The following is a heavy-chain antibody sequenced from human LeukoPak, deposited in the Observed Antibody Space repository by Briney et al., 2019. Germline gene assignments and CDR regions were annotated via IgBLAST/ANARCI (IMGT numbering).Heavy chain of an antibody. CDR1: GYTFTGYY. CDR2: INPSGGST. D-gene: IGHD3-22*01. J-gene: IGHJ4*02. V-gene: IGHV1-46*01. CDR3: ARNALHYYDSSGYLGPFDY. Sequence: ASVKVSCKASGYTFTGYYMHWVRQAPGQGLEWMGWINPSGGSTSYAQKFQGRVTMTRDTSTSTVYMELSSLRSEDTAVYYCARNALHYYDSSGYLGPFDYWGQGTLVTVSS.